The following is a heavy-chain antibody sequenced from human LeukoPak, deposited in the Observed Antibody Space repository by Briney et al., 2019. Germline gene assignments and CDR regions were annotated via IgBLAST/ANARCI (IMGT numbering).Heavy chain of an antibody. CDR2: FHTDNGP. CDR3: ARGSCSTNNCYEGLRGLDV. D-gene: IGHD2-2*01. Sequence: PGGSLRLSCAAPGFTFSDYDMHWVRQAPGKGLEWVSSFHTDNGPHYPVSVKGRFTISRENAKNFLFLQMNSLRAGDTAVYYCARGSCSTNNCYEGLRGLDVWGQGTMVTVSS. CDR1: GFTFSDYD. J-gene: IGHJ6*02. V-gene: IGHV3-13*05.